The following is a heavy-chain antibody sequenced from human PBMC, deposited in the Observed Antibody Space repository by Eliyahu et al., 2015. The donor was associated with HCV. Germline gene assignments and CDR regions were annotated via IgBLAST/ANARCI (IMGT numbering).Heavy chain of an antibody. J-gene: IGHJ6*02. CDR3: ARGGMPGYSSSWSTTDYYYGMDV. Sequence: KASGYTFTSYGISWVRQAPGQGLEWMGWISAYNGNTNYAQKLQGRVTMTTDTSTSTAYMELRSLRSDDTAVYYCARGGMPGYSSSWSTTDYYYGMDVWGQGTTVTVSS. D-gene: IGHD6-13*01. CDR1: GYTFTSYG. V-gene: IGHV1-18*01. CDR2: ISAYNGNT.